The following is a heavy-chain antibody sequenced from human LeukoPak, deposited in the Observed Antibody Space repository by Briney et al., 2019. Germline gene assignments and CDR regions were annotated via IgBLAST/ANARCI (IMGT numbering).Heavy chain of an antibody. CDR3: AGESRWSVDY. Sequence: SQTLSLTCTVSGGSISSGGYYWSWIRQPPGKGLEWIGYIYHSGSTYYNPSLKSRVTISVDRSKNQFSLKLSSVTAADTAVYYCAGESRWSVDYWGQETLVPVSS. D-gene: IGHD3-16*01. CDR2: IYHSGST. CDR1: GGSISSGGYY. J-gene: IGHJ4*02. V-gene: IGHV4-30-2*01.